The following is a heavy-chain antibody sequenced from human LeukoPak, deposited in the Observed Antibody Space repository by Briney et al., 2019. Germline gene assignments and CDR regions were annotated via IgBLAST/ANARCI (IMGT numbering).Heavy chain of an antibody. CDR3: ARALGIAASY. CDR2: ISSSSSYI. V-gene: IGHV3-21*01. Sequence: TGGSLRLSCAASGFTFSSYSMNWVRQAPGKGLEWVSSISSSSSYIYYADSVKGRFTISRDNAKNSLYLQMNSLRAEDTAVYYCARALGIAASYWGQGTLVTVSS. J-gene: IGHJ4*02. CDR1: GFTFSSYS. D-gene: IGHD6-6*01.